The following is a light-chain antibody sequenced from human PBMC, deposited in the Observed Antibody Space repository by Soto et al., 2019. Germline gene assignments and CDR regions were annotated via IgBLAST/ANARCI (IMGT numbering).Light chain of an antibody. CDR3: SSYTSTNTLYV. J-gene: IGLJ1*01. CDR2: DVS. CDR1: TSDVGNYNL. Sequence: QSALTQPASVSGSPGQSITISCTGTTSDVGNYNLVSWYQQHPGKAPKLMIFDVSRRPSGVSDRFSASKSGNTASLTISGLHAEDEADYYCSSYTSTNTLYVFGTGTKLTVL. V-gene: IGLV2-14*03.